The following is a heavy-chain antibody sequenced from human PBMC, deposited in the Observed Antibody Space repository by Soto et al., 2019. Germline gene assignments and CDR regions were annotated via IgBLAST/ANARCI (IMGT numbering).Heavy chain of an antibody. Sequence: ASVKVSCKASGYTFTTYDISWERQATGQGLEWMGWMNPYSGNTGYAQKFQGRVTVTRNTSISTVYMELSGLRPDDTAVYYCARRKGRFGPHYFDYWGQGSQVTVSS. J-gene: IGHJ4*02. V-gene: IGHV1-8*01. CDR1: GYTFTTYD. CDR2: MNPYSGNT. D-gene: IGHD3-10*01. CDR3: ARRKGRFGPHYFDY.